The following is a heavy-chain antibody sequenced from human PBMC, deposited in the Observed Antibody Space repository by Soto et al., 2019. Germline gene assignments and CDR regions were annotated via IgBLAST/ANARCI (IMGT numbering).Heavy chain of an antibody. CDR3: APRPAGFEERKFDP. V-gene: IGHV2-5*02. CDR2: IYWDDGK. J-gene: IGHJ5*02. Sequence: QITLKESGPTLVKPTQTLTLTCTFSGFSLSTSGVGVGWIRQPPGKALEWLALIYWDDGKFYSPSLKSRLTTTKDTSKNQVVLTMTNMDPVDTATYYCAPRPAGFEERKFDPWGPGTLVTVSS. CDR1: GFSLSTSGVG. D-gene: IGHD3-10*01.